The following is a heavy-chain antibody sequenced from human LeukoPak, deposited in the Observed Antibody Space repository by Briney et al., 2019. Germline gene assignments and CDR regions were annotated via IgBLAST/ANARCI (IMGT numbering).Heavy chain of an antibody. J-gene: IGHJ4*02. V-gene: IGHV3-53*01. D-gene: IGHD3-22*01. CDR3: ASNYFDSSGYYWGFDY. CDR1: GFTVSSNY. Sequence: PGGSLRLSCAASGFTVSSNYMSWVRQAPGKGLGWVSLIYSGGSTYYADSVKGRFTISRDNSKNTLYLEVNSLRAEDTAVYYCASNYFDSSGYYWGFDYWGQGTLVTVSS. CDR2: IYSGGST.